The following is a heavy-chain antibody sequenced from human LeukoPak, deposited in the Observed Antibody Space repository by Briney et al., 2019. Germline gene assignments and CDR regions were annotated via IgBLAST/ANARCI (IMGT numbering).Heavy chain of an antibody. Sequence: SVKVSCKASGGTVSSYAINWVRQAPGQGLEWMGRIIPIFGTTNYAQKFQGRVTITTDESTSTTYMELNSLRSDDTAMYYCARVEVIKAARQSREGDYWGQGTLVTVSS. D-gene: IGHD6-6*01. J-gene: IGHJ4*02. CDR3: ARVEVIKAARQSREGDY. CDR1: GGTVSSYA. CDR2: IIPIFGTT. V-gene: IGHV1-69*05.